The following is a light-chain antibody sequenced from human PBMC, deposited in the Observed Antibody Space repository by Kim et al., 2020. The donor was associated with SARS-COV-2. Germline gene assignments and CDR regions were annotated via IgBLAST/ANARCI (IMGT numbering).Light chain of an antibody. V-gene: IGKV1-39*01. CDR3: QQSYSSPAT. CDR1: QSITSY. CDR2: TAS. Sequence: DIQMTQSPSSLSASVGDRVTITCRASQSITSYLNWYQQQPGKAPKLLIYTASSLQSGVPSRFSGRGSGTDFTLTIGSLQPEDFATYYCQQSYSSPATFGQGTKVDIK. J-gene: IGKJ1*01.